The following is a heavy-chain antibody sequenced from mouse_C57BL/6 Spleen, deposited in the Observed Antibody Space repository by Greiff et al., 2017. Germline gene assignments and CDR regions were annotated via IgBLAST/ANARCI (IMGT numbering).Heavy chain of an antibody. D-gene: IGHD1-2*01. CDR3: ARSNDGDY. V-gene: IGHV1-82*01. CDR1: GYAFSSSW. J-gene: IGHJ2*01. Sequence: VQLQQSGPELVKPGASVKIFCQASGYAFSSSWMNWVKQRPGKGLEWIGRIYPGDGDTNYNGKFKGKATLTADKSSSTAYMQLISLTSEDSAVYFCARSNDGDYWGQGTTRTVSS. CDR2: IYPGDGDT.